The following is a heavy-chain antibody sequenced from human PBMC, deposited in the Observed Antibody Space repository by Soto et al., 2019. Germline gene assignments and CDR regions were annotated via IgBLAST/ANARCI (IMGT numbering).Heavy chain of an antibody. J-gene: IGHJ6*02. V-gene: IGHV3-74*02. D-gene: IGHD2-21*02. CDR2: MNEDGGTT. Sequence: ESGGGLVRPGGSLRLSCAASGFTVSSYWMHWVRQAPGKGLVWVSRMNEDGGTTDYADSVKGRFTIYRDKAKNTLYLQMKSLRFDDTAVYYCASDLSGRTVVWGQGNTVTISS. CDR3: ASDLSGRTVV. CDR1: GFTVSSYW.